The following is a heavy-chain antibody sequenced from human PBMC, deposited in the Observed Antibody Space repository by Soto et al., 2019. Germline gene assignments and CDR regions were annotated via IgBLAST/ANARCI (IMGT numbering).Heavy chain of an antibody. CDR3: GRVVYYYDNSYYYGFDY. CDR1: GYTFTSYG. V-gene: IGHV1-18*01. Sequence: AASVKVSCKASGYTFTSYGISWVRQAPGQGLEWMGWTSAYNGNTNYAQKLQGRGTMTTDTSTSTAYMELRSLRSDDTAVYYCGRVVYYYDNSYYYGFDYWGQGTLVTVSS. D-gene: IGHD3-22*01. CDR2: TSAYNGNT. J-gene: IGHJ4*02.